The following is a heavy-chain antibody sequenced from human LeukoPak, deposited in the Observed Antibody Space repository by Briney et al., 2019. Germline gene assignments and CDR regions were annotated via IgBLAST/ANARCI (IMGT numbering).Heavy chain of an antibody. CDR3: ARARGFWSGHSPADWFDP. V-gene: IGHV1-69*04. Sequence: GASVKVSCKASGYTFTGYYMHWVRQAPGQGLEWMGRIIPILGIANYAQKFQGRVTITADKSTSTAYMELSSLRSEDTAVYYCARARGFWSGHSPADWFDPWGQGTLVTVSS. CDR2: IIPILGIA. CDR1: GYTFTGYY. J-gene: IGHJ5*02. D-gene: IGHD3-3*01.